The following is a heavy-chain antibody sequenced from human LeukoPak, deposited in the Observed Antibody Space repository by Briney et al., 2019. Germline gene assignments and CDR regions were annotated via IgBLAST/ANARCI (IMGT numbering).Heavy chain of an antibody. D-gene: IGHD2-15*01. CDR1: GFTVSSNY. V-gene: IGHV3-53*01. J-gene: IGHJ4*02. Sequence: QPGGSLRLSCAASGFTVSSNYMSWVRQAPGKGLEWVSVIYSGGSTYYADSVKGRFTISRDNSKNTLYLQMNSLRAEDTAVYYCARDSLGYCSGGSCYSGDYWGQGTLVTVSS. CDR3: ARDSLGYCSGGSCYSGDY. CDR2: IYSGGST.